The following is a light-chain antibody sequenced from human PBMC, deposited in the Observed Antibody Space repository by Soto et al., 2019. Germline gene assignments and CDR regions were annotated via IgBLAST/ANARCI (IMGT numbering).Light chain of an antibody. CDR1: QSTSW. V-gene: IGKV1-5*03. J-gene: IGKJ5*01. CDR2: KAS. Sequence: DIQMTQSPSILSASVGDSVTITCRASQSTSWLAWYQQKPGKPPKVLIYKASSLESGVPSRFSGSGSGTEFTLTISSLQPDDFATYYCQQFNSYPLSITFGQGTRLEIK. CDR3: QQFNSYPLSIT.